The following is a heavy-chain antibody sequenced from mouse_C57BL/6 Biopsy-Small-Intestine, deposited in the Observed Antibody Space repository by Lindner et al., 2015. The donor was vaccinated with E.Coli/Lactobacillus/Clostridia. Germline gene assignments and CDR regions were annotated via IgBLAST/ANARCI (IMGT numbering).Heavy chain of an antibody. CDR3: ARGPKMYCTSNSCDPLGAAPYGMDV. CDR1: GYTFTGYY. D-gene: IGHD1-1*01. J-gene: IGHJ1*01. V-gene: IGHV1-84*02. CDR2: MNPYSGDT. Sequence: SVKVSCKASGYTFTGYYIHWVRQAPGQGLEWMGWMNPYSGDTLYTQKFQGRGTMTRDTSITTAYMDLFSLKSDDTAVYFCARGPKMYCTSNSCDPLGAAPYGMDVWGQGTKVTVSS.